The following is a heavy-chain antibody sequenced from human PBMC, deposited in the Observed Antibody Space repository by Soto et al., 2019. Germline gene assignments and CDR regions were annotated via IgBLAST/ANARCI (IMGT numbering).Heavy chain of an antibody. Sequence: QVQLVQSGAEVKKPGASVKVSCKASGDTFTGYYIHWVRQAPGQGLEWLGWINPNSGGATYAQQLPGWVTMAAVTSFNTAYMALSSLRSAATAVYCCARSGWGADALDIWGQWKVVTLSS. CDR1: GDTFTGYY. CDR3: ARSGWGADALDI. V-gene: IGHV1-2*04. J-gene: IGHJ3*02. CDR2: INPNSGGA. D-gene: IGHD3-16*01.